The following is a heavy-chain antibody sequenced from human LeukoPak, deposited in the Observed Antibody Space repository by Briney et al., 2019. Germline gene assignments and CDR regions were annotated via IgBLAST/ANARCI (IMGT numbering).Heavy chain of an antibody. CDR2: SNAGNGNT. V-gene: IGHV1-3*02. CDR3: ARESSYYDFWSGYYIPYFDY. J-gene: IGHJ4*02. D-gene: IGHD3-3*01. Sequence: ASVKVSCKASGYTFTSYAVHWVRQAPGQRLEWMGWSNAGNGNTKYSQEFQGRVTITRDTSASTAYMELSSLRSEDMAVYYCARESSYYDFWSGYYIPYFDYWGQGTLVTVSS. CDR1: GYTFTSYA.